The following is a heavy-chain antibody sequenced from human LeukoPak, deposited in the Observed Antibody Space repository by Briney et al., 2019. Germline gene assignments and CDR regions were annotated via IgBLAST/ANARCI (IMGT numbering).Heavy chain of an antibody. CDR1: GSTFSDYY. CDR2: ISSSGSTI. Sequence: GGSLRLSCAASGSTFSDYYMSWIRQAPGKGLEWVSYISSSGSTIYYADSVKGRFTISRDNAKNSLYLQMNSLRAEDTAVYYCAREGLEMATNVHFDYWGQGTLVTVSS. V-gene: IGHV3-11*01. CDR3: AREGLEMATNVHFDY. J-gene: IGHJ4*02. D-gene: IGHD5-24*01.